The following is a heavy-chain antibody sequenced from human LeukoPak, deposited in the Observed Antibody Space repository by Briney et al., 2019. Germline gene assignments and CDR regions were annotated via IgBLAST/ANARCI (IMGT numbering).Heavy chain of an antibody. CDR3: ARAAPGRDGGDEFDY. J-gene: IGHJ4*02. Sequence: SETLSLTCSVSGGSIRSTTYYWGWIRQPPGKGLEWIGSIYYSGNTYYSPSLMSRVTISVDTSKNQFSLNLSSVTAADTAVYYCARAAPGRDGGDEFDYWGQGTLVTVSS. CDR2: IYYSGNT. D-gene: IGHD2-21*02. CDR1: GGSIRSTTYY. V-gene: IGHV4-39*07.